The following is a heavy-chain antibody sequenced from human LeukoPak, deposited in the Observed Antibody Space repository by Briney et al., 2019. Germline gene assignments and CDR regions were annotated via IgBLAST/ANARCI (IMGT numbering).Heavy chain of an antibody. D-gene: IGHD3-22*01. CDR1: GFTVSSNY. CDR3: ARGPKYYYDSSGYYGGYFQH. V-gene: IGHV3-53*01. J-gene: IGHJ1*01. Sequence: PGGSLRLSCAASGFTVSSNYMSWVRQAPGKGLEWVSVIYSGGSTYYVDSVKGRFTISRDNSKNTLYLQMNSLRAEDTAVYYCARGPKYYYDSSGYYGGYFQHWGQGTLVTVSS. CDR2: IYSGGST.